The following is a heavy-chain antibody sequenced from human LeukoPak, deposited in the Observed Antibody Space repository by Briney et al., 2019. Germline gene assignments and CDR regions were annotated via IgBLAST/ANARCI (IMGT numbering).Heavy chain of an antibody. CDR3: ARLGAGMDV. CDR1: GGSVSSGSYY. V-gene: IGHV4-61*01. D-gene: IGHD4-17*01. Sequence: SETLSLTCTVSGGSVSSGSYYWSWIRQPPGKGLEWIGYISNTESTNYNPSLKSRVTISVDTSKNQFSLKLSSVTAADTAVYHCARLGAGMDVWGQG. J-gene: IGHJ6*02. CDR2: ISNTEST.